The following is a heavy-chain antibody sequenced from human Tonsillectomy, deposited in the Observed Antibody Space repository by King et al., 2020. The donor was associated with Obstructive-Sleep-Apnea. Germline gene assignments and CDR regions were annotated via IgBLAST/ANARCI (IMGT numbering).Heavy chain of an antibody. V-gene: IGHV4-59*08. Sequence: VPLQESGPGLVKPSETLSLTCTVSGGSISGYYWNWIRQPPGKGLEWIGYIYYSGSTNYNPSLKSRVTISVDTSKNQFSLNLTSVTAADTAVYYCARLGYGSGTYYKEVDYWGQGTLVTVSS. D-gene: IGHD3-10*01. J-gene: IGHJ4*02. CDR2: IYYSGST. CDR1: GGSISGYY. CDR3: ARLGYGSGTYYKEVDY.